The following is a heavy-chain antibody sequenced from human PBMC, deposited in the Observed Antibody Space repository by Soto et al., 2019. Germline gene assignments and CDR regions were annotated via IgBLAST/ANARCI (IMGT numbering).Heavy chain of an antibody. J-gene: IGHJ4*02. D-gene: IGHD5-12*01. CDR1: GFSFSSYA. Sequence: PGGSLRLSCAASGFSFSSYAMHWVRQAPGKGLEWVGFIWFDGSNTFYAESVKGRFTISRDNSKNTVYLQINALRAEDTAVYYCARDFSMVIVAPVYWCQAPLVTVPS. CDR2: IWFDGSNT. V-gene: IGHV3-33*01. CDR3: ARDFSMVIVAPVY.